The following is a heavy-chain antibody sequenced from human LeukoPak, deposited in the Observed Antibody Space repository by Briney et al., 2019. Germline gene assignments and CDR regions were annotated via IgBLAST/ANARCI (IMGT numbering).Heavy chain of an antibody. CDR2: IYASGSP. Sequence: PSETLSLPCAVYGVSFSGYYWIWIRQPAGKGLEWIGRIYASGSPNYNPSLKSRITISIDRSKNQFSLKLSSVTAADTAVYYCARAGRLWFENNWFDPWGQGTLVTVSS. CDR3: ARAGRLWFENNWFDP. J-gene: IGHJ5*02. CDR1: GVSFSGYY. V-gene: IGHV4-59*10. D-gene: IGHD3-10*01.